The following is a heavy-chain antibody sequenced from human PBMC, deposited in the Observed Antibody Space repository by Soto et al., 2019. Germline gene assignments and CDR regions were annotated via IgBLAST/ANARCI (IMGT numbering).Heavy chain of an antibody. CDR2: ISAYNGNT. J-gene: IGHJ5*02. CDR1: GYTFTSYG. CDR3: ARARLGVVVPAATQWFDP. V-gene: IGHV1-18*01. D-gene: IGHD2-2*01. Sequence: QVQLVQSGAEVKKPGASVKVSCKASGYTFTSYGISWVRQAPGQGLEWMGWISAYNGNTNYAQKFQGRVTITADESTSTAYMELSSLRSEDTAVYYCARARLGVVVPAATQWFDPWGQGTLVTVSS.